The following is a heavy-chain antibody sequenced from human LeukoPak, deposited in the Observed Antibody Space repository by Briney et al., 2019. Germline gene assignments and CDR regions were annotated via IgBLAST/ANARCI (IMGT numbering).Heavy chain of an antibody. CDR1: GFSFSSYE. D-gene: IGHD4-23*01. Sequence: GGSLRLSCAASGFSFSSYEMNWVRQVPGKGLEWVSYISSSGSTIYYADSVKGRFTISRDNPKNSLYLHMNSLRAEDTAVYYCARDYGGSSPFDYWGQGTLVTVSS. J-gene: IGHJ4*02. V-gene: IGHV3-48*03. CDR3: ARDYGGSSPFDY. CDR2: ISSSGSTI.